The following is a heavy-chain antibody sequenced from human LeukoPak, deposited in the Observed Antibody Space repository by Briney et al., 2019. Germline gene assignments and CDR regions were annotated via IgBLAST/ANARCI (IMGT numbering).Heavy chain of an antibody. CDR3: ARHLGGGPKAGFDP. J-gene: IGHJ5*02. CDR1: GGSISSSSYY. Sequence: PSETLSLTCTVSGGSISSSSYYWGWIRQPPGKGLEWIGSIYYSGSTYYNPSPKSRVTISVDTSKNQFSLKLSSVTAADTAVYSCARHLGGGPKAGFDPWGQGTLVTVSS. CDR2: IYYSGST. D-gene: IGHD3-16*01. V-gene: IGHV4-39*01.